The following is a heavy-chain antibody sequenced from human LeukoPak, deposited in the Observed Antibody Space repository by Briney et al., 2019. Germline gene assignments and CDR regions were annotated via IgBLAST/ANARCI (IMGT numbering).Heavy chain of an antibody. CDR3: ARGRRFHYYYGSGSYRQYNWFDP. CDR1: GDSFSGHY. V-gene: IGHV4-34*01. D-gene: IGHD3-10*01. J-gene: IGHJ5*02. Sequence: SETLSLTCAVYGDSFSGHYWSWIRQPPGKGLEWIGEINHSGSINYNPSLKSRVTISVDTSKNQFSLKLSSVTAADTAVYYCARGRRFHYYYGSGSYRQYNWFDPWGQGTLVTVSS. CDR2: INHSGSI.